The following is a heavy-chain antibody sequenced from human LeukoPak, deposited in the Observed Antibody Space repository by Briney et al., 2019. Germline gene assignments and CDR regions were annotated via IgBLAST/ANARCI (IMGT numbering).Heavy chain of an antibody. J-gene: IGHJ6*03. Sequence: PSETLSLTCSVSGGSISSIGYFWDWVRQSPGTGLEWLGTIYDSGTKYYNPSLKSRVTISVDTSKNHLSLRLSSVTAADTAVYYCARRVDTTRGYYYFYMDVWGKGTTVTVSS. CDR3: ARRVDTTRGYYYFYMDV. D-gene: IGHD5-18*01. CDR2: IYDSGTK. CDR1: GGSISSIGYF. V-gene: IGHV4-39*02.